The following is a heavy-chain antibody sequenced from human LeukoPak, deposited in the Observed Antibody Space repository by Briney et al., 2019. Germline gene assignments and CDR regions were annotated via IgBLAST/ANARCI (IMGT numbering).Heavy chain of an antibody. D-gene: IGHD5-24*01. V-gene: IGHV1-2*02. Sequence: ASVKVSCKASGYTFTSYGISWVRQAPGQGLEWMGWINPNSGGTNYAQRFQGRVTMTRDTSISTAYMELSRLRSDDTAVYYCARGGRWLQSLYYFDYWGQGTLVTVSS. CDR3: ARGGRWLQSLYYFDY. CDR1: GYTFTSYG. J-gene: IGHJ4*02. CDR2: INPNSGGT.